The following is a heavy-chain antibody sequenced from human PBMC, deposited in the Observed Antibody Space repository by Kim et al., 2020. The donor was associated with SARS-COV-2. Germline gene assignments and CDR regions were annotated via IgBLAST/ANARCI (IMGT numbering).Heavy chain of an antibody. Sequence: SLKSRVTISLDTSKNQFSLKLTSVTAADTAVYYCARARMWGSGRYEWFDPWGQGTLVTVSS. J-gene: IGHJ5*02. CDR3: ARARMWGSGRYEWFDP. V-gene: IGHV4-59*12. D-gene: IGHD3-10*01.